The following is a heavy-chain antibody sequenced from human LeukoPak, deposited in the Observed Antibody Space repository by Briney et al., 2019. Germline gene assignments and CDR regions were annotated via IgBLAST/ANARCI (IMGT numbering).Heavy chain of an antibody. CDR2: LYGSGGVT. CDR1: GFTFSYYA. V-gene: IGHV3-23*01. J-gene: IGHJ4*02. Sequence: GGSLRLPCAASGFTFSYYAMTWVRQAPGKGLEWVSALYGSGGVTFYADSVKGRFTISRDDSKNTLYLQMNSLRAEDTAVYYCAKARGPAATHPDYWGQGTLVTVSS. CDR3: AKARGPAATHPDY. D-gene: IGHD6-25*01.